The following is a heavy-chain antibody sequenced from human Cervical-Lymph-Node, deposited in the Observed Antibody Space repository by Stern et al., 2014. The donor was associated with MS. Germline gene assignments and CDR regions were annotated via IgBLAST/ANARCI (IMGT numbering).Heavy chain of an antibody. CDR3: AKEGGDYD. CDR1: GFTFSSYG. V-gene: IGHV3-30*18. D-gene: IGHD4-17*01. J-gene: IGHJ4*02. Sequence: VQLVESGGGVVQPGRSLRLSCAASGFTFSSYGMHWVRQAPGKGLAWVAVISYDGSNKYYADSVKGRFTISRDNSKNTLYLQMNSLRAEDTAVYYCAKEGGDYDWGQGTLVTVSS. CDR2: ISYDGSNK.